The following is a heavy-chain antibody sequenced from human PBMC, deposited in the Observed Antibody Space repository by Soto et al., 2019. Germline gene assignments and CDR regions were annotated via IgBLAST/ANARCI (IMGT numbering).Heavy chain of an antibody. Sequence: EVQLVESGGGLIPPGGSLRLSCAASGFLVNSAYMTWVRQAPGKGLEWLSMINSDGSTLYAESVKGRFTISSDNSKNRQGPQMNSLRGEDTAMYYCARSGYSFAWGYWGQGTLVIVTS. CDR2: INSDGST. CDR3: ARSGYSFAWGY. J-gene: IGHJ4*02. CDR1: GFLVNSAY. V-gene: IGHV3-53*01. D-gene: IGHD5-18*01.